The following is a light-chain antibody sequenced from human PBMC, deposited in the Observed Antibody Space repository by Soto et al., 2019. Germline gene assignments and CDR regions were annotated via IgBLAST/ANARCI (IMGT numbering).Light chain of an antibody. Sequence: ELVLTQSPGTLSLSPGERATLSCRASQSVSGSYLAWYQKKPGQAPRLLIYGASSRATGIPDRFSGSGSGTDFTLTISRLEPEDFAVYYCQQYGRTFGQGTKVDIK. CDR2: GAS. J-gene: IGKJ1*01. V-gene: IGKV3-20*01. CDR3: QQYGRT. CDR1: QSVSGSY.